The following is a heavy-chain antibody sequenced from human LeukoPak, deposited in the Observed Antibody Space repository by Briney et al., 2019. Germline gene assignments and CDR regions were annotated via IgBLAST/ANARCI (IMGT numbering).Heavy chain of an antibody. CDR3: ARRYCSGGSCYDQDAYYFDY. CDR2: INHSGST. CDR1: GGSFRSYY. J-gene: IGHJ4*02. V-gene: IGHV4-34*01. Sequence: SSETLSLTCAVYGGSFRSYYWTWIRQPPGKGLEWIGEINHSGSTNYNPSLKSRIFISVDTSRNQFSLKLSSVTAADTAVYYCARRYCSGGSCYDQDAYYFDYWGQGTLVTVSS. D-gene: IGHD2-15*01.